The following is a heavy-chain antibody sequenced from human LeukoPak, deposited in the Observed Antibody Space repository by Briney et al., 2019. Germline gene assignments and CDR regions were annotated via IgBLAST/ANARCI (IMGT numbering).Heavy chain of an antibody. V-gene: IGHV3-23*01. Sequence: GGSLRLSCAASGFTFSSYDMSWVRQAPEKGLEWVSAISGSGGSTYYADSVKGRFTISRDNSKNTLYLQMNSLRAEDTAVYYCAKDRGGYSYGDFDYWGQGTLVTVSS. CDR1: GFTFSSYD. CDR3: AKDRGGYSYGDFDY. D-gene: IGHD5-18*01. J-gene: IGHJ4*02. CDR2: ISGSGGST.